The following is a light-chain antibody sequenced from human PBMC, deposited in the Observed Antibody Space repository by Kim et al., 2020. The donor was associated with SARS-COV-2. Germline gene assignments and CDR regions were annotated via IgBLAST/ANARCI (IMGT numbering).Light chain of an antibody. J-gene: IGKJ2*01. V-gene: IGKV1-5*03. CDR1: QSISTW. CDR2: KAS. CDR3: QQYNSFPYT. Sequence: DIQMTQSPSTLSASVGDRVTITCRASQSISTWLAWYQQKPGKPPKSLIYKASTLESGVPSTFSGSGSGTEFTLTISSLQPDDFATYYCQQYNSFPYTFGQGPKLEL.